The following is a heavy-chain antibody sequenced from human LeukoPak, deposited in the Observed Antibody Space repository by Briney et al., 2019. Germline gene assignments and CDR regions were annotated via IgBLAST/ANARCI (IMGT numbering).Heavy chain of an antibody. J-gene: IGHJ4*02. CDR3: ARGAERRTDQLPLPAS. CDR2: MNPNSGNT. D-gene: IGHD2-2*01. V-gene: IGHV1-8*01. Sequence: ASVKVSCKASGYTFTSYDINWVRQATGQGLEWMGWMNPNSGNTGYAQKFQGRVTMTRNTSISTAYMELSSLRSEDTAVYYCARGAERRTDQLPLPASWGQGTLVTVSS. CDR1: GYTFTSYD.